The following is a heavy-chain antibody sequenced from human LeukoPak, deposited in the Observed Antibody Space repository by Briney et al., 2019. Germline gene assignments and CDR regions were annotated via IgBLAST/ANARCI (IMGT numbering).Heavy chain of an antibody. J-gene: IGHJ5*02. CDR2: IYYSGST. CDR3: AREGTAGTNLNWFDP. D-gene: IGHD1-1*01. V-gene: IGHV4-39*07. CDR1: GGSISSSSYY. Sequence: SETLSLTCTVSGGSISSSSYYWGWIRQPSGKGLEWIGSIYYSGSTYYNPSLKSRVTISVDTSKNQFSLKLSSVTAADTAVYYCAREGTAGTNLNWFDPWGQGTLVTVSS.